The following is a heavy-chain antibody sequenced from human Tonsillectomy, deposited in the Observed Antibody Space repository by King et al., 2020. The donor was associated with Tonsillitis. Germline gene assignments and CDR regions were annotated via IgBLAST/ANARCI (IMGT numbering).Heavy chain of an antibody. V-gene: IGHV1-69*12. CDR3: ARLNYDCVWGKGWFDP. J-gene: IGHJ5*02. CDR2: ISPIFGTA. CDR1: GGTFSSYA. D-gene: IGHD3-16*01. Sequence: QLVQSGAEVKKPGSSVKVSCKASGGTFSSYAINWVRQAPGQGLEWMGGISPIFGTANYAQKFQGRVTITADESTSTAYMEMSSLRSEDTAVDYCARLNYDCVWGKGWFDPWGQGTLVTVSS.